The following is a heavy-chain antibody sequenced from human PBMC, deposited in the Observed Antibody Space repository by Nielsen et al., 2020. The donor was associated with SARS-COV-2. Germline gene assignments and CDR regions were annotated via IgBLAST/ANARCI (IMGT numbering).Heavy chain of an antibody. CDR3: ARAYYDILTGYYPYYFDY. CDR1: GGSISSYY. Sequence: SETLSLTCTVSGGSISSYYWSWIRQPPGKGLEWIGYLYYSGSTNYNPSLKSRVTISVDTSKNQFSLKLSSVTAADTAVYYCARAYYDILTGYYPYYFDYWGQGTLVTVSS. V-gene: IGHV4-59*13. D-gene: IGHD3-9*01. CDR2: LYYSGST. J-gene: IGHJ4*02.